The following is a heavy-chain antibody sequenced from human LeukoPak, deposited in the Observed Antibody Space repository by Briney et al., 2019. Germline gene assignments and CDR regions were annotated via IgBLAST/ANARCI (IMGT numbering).Heavy chain of an antibody. V-gene: IGHV3-21*01. CDR2: ISSSSSYI. D-gene: IGHD5-24*01. Sequence: GGSLRLSCAASGFTFSSYSMNWVRQAPGKGLEWVSSISSSSSYIYYADSVKGRFTISRDNAKNSLYLQMNSLRAEDTAVYYCARPGVEMATIGAFDIWGQGTMVTVSS. CDR3: ARPGVEMATIGAFDI. J-gene: IGHJ3*02. CDR1: GFTFSSYS.